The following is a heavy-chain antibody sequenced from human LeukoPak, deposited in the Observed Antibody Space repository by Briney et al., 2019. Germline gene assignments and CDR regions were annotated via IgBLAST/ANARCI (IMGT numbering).Heavy chain of an antibody. D-gene: IGHD5-18*01. CDR3: AKNPDAARGYSFFDY. V-gene: IGHV3-23*01. Sequence: GGSLRLSCAASGFTFSSYAMSWVRQAPGKGLEWVSAVSGSGGSTYYADSVKGRFAISRDTSKNTLYLQMNSLRAEDTAVYYCAKNPDAARGYSFFDYWGQGTLVTASS. CDR2: VSGSGGST. J-gene: IGHJ4*02. CDR1: GFTFSSYA.